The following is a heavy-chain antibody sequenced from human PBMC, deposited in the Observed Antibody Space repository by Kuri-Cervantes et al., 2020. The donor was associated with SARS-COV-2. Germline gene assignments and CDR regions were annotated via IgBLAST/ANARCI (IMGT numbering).Heavy chain of an antibody. CDR2: ISAYNGNT. Sequence: ASVKVSCKASGYTFTSYGISWVRQAPGQGLEWMGWISAYNGNTNYAQKLQGRVTMTTDTSTSTAYMEPRSLRSDDTAVYYCARAPGYCSGGSCYSGGGYWGQGTLVTVSS. CDR3: ARAPGYCSGGSCYSGGGY. D-gene: IGHD2-15*01. CDR1: GYTFTSYG. J-gene: IGHJ4*02. V-gene: IGHV1-18*01.